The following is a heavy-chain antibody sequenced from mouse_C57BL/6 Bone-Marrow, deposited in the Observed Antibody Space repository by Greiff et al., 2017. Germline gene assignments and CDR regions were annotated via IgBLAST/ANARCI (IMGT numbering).Heavy chain of an antibody. CDR3: AREGYYYGSSYLYYYAMDY. CDR2: IHPNSGST. Sequence: QVQLQQPGAELVKPGASVKLSCKASGYTFTSYWMHWVKQRPGHGLEWIGMIHPNSGSTNYNEKFKSKATLTVDKSSSTAYMQLSSLTSEDSAVYYCAREGYYYGSSYLYYYAMDYWGQGTSVTVSS. J-gene: IGHJ4*01. D-gene: IGHD1-1*01. V-gene: IGHV1-64*01. CDR1: GYTFTSYW.